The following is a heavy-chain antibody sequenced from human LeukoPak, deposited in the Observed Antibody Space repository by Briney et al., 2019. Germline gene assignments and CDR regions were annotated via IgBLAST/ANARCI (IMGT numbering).Heavy chain of an antibody. Sequence: PSETLSLTCAVYGGSFSGYYWSWIRQPPGKGLEWIGEINHSGSTNYNPSLKSRVTVSVDTSKNQFSLKLSSVTAADTAVYYCARGRYNRWSGPPDIYGMDVWGQGTTVTVSS. CDR3: ARGRYNRWSGPPDIYGMDV. D-gene: IGHD3-3*01. CDR2: INHSGST. J-gene: IGHJ6*02. V-gene: IGHV4-34*01. CDR1: GGSFSGYY.